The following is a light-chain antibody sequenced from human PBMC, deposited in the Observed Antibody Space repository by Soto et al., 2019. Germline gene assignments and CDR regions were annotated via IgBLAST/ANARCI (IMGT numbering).Light chain of an antibody. J-gene: IGKJ1*01. CDR3: QQYGSSPWT. CDR2: GAS. V-gene: IGKV3-20*01. Sequence: EIVLTPSPGTLSLSPVERATLSCRASQSVSSSYLAWYQQKPGQAPRLLIYGASSRATGIPDRFSGSGSGTDFTLTISRLEPEEFAVYYCQQYGSSPWTGGQGTKVDIK. CDR1: QSVSSSY.